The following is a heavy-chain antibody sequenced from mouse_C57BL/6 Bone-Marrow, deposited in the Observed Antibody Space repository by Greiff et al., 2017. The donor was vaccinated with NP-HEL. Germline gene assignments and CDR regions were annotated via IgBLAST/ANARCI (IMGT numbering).Heavy chain of an antibody. CDR3: AREEPYWYFDV. CDR2: IYPRSGNT. V-gene: IGHV1-81*01. CDR1: GYTFTSYG. J-gene: IGHJ1*03. Sequence: VQLQQSGAELARPGASVKLSCKASGYTFTSYGISWVKQRPGQGLEWIGEIYPRSGNTYYNEKFKGKATLTADKSSSAAYMELRSLTSEDCAVYFCAREEPYWYFDVWGTGTTVTVSS.